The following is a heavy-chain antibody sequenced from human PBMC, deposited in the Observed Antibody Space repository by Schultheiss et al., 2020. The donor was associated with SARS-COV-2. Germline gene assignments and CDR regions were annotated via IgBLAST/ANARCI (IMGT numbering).Heavy chain of an antibody. CDR1: GFTFSSYD. CDR3: ALKKSPYSSSWYIRDDAFDI. CDR2: IGTAGDT. D-gene: IGHD6-13*01. Sequence: GGYLRLSCAASGFTFSSYDMHWVRQATGKGLEWVSAIGTAGDTYYPGSVKGRFTISRENAKNSLYLQMNSLRAEDTAVYYCALKKSPYSSSWYIRDDAFDIWGQGTMVTVSS. J-gene: IGHJ3*02. V-gene: IGHV3-13*01.